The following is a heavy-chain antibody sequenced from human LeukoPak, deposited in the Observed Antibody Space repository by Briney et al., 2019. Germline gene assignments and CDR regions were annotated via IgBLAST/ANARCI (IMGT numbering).Heavy chain of an antibody. V-gene: IGHV3-66*01. J-gene: IGHJ5*02. CDR3: ARVYSNFWFDP. Sequence: PGGSLRLSGAASGFTFSSYAMIWVRQTPGKGLEWVSVIYSGGTTHYPDSVKGRFTISRDNSKNTVFLQMDSLRADDSAVYYCARVYSNFWFDPWGQGTLVTVSS. CDR1: GFTFSSYA. CDR2: IYSGGTT. D-gene: IGHD4-11*01.